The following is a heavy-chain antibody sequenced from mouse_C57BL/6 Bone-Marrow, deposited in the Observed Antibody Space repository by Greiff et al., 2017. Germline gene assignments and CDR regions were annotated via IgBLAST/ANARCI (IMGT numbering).Heavy chain of an antibody. J-gene: IGHJ3*01. D-gene: IGHD1-2*01. Sequence: VQLQQSGPELVKPGASVKIPCKASGYTFTDYNMDWVKQSHGKSLEWIGDSNPNNGGTIYNQKFKGKATLTVDKSSSTAYMELRSLTSEDTAVYYCARYGYKVVVAYWGQGNLVTVSA. CDR2: SNPNNGGT. CDR1: GYTFTDYN. V-gene: IGHV1-18*01. CDR3: ARYGYKVVVAY.